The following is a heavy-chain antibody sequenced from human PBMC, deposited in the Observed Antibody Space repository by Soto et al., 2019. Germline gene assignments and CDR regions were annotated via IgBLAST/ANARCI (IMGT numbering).Heavy chain of an antibody. CDR1: GFTFSDYY. CDR3: ARDLVAVSGGVYSSSSGGYFFDF. D-gene: IGHD6-6*01. Sequence: QVQLVESGGGLVKPGGSLRLSCAASGFTFSDYYMSWIRQAPGKGLEWVSYISNSGRTLYYADSMKGRFTISRDNARNSLFLQMNSLRSYDTAVYYCARDLVAVSGGVYSSSSGGYFFDFWGQGTLVTVSS. J-gene: IGHJ4*02. CDR2: ISNSGRTL. V-gene: IGHV3-11*01.